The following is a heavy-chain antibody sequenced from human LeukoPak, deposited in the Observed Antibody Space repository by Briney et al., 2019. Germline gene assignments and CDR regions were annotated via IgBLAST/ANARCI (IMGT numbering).Heavy chain of an antibody. Sequence: PSETLSLTCTVSGGSISSYYWSWIRQPPGKGLEWIGYIYYSGSTNYNPSLKSRVTISVDTSKNQFSLKLSSVTAADTAVYYCARKSLGYDSSGCLDYWGQGNRTTVSS. V-gene: IGHV4-59*01. D-gene: IGHD3-22*01. CDR1: GGSISSYY. CDR2: IYYSGST. J-gene: IGHJ4*02. CDR3: ARKSLGYDSSGCLDY.